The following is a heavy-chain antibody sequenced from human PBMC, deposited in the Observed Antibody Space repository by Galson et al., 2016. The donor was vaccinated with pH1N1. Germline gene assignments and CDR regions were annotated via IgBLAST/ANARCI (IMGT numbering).Heavy chain of an antibody. V-gene: IGHV3-7*01. CDR3: VRAIGGAASY. CDR2: IKQDGSEI. CDR1: GGSISSGADY. J-gene: IGHJ4*02. Sequence: ETLSLTCTVSGGSISSGADYWSWIRQAPGKGLEWVANIKQDGSEIYYVDSVKGRCTISRDNAKNSVSLQMNSLRVEDTGVYYCVRAIGGAASYWGQGTLVTVSS. D-gene: IGHD6-13*01.